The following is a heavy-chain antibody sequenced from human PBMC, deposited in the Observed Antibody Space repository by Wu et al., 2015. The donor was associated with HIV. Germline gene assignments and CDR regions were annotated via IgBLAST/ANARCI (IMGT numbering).Heavy chain of an antibody. CDR2: INPNSGAT. D-gene: IGHD3-3*01. CDR1: AYTFTDYY. Sequence: QVQLVQSGAEVKTPGASVKVSCKASAYTFTDYYMHWVRQAPGQGLEWMGWINPNSGATNYAQKFQGRVTMTRDTSISTAYMELSRLTSDDTAVYYCARDRYDLKSYPEHYYYYYYMDVWGKGTTVTVSS. CDR3: ARDRYDLKSYPEHYYYYYYMDV. V-gene: IGHV1-2*02. J-gene: IGHJ6*03.